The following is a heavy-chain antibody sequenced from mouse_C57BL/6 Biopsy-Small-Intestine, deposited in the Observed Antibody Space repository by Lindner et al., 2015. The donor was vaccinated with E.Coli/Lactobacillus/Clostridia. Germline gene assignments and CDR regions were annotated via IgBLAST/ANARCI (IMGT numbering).Heavy chain of an antibody. D-gene: IGHD4-1*01. CDR1: GGTFSTSP. J-gene: IGHJ4*01. CDR3: ARELKSGPD. Sequence: SVKVSCKASGGTFSTSPISWVRQAPGQGLEWMGRIIPILNIADYAQEFQGRVTITADKSTSTAYMELSSLKSEDTALYFCARELKSGPDWGQGTQVTVST. V-gene: IGHV1-81*01. CDR2: IIPILNIA.